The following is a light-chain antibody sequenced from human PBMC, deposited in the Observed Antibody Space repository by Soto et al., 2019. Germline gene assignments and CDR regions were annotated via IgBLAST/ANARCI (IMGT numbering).Light chain of an antibody. CDR3: SSYTSSSTPVV. CDR1: SSDVGSYNY. V-gene: IGLV2-14*01. J-gene: IGLJ2*01. Sequence: QSALTQPASVSGSPGQSITISCTGTSSDVGSYNYVSWYQQHPGKAPKLMIYDVSNRPSGVSIRFSGSKSGNTASLTISGLQAEDEADYYCSSYTSSSTPVVFGGGTKLTVL. CDR2: DVS.